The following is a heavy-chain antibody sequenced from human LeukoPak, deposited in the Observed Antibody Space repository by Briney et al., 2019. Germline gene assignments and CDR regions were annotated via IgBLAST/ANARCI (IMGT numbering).Heavy chain of an antibody. CDR2: ISGSGGST. CDR1: GFTFSSYA. V-gene: IGHV3-23*01. CDR3: ARVEDYSNYD. J-gene: IGHJ4*02. Sequence: GGSLRLSCAASGFTFSSYAMSWVREAPGKGREGVSAISGSGGSTYYADSVKGRFTISRDNAKNSLYVQMNSLRAEDTGVYYCARVEDYSNYDWGQGTLVTVSS. D-gene: IGHD4-11*01.